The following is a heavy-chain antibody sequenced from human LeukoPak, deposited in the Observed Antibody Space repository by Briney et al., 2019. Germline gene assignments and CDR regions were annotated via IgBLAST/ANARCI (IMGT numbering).Heavy chain of an antibody. J-gene: IGHJ4*02. D-gene: IGHD2-15*01. Sequence: ASVKVSCKASGGTFSSYAISWVRQAPGQGLEWMGGIIPIFGTANYAQKFQGRVTITADESTSTAYMELSSLRSEDTAVYYCARALQVGSTHFDYWGQGTLVTVSS. CDR3: ARALQVGSTHFDY. V-gene: IGHV1-69*01. CDR1: GGTFSSYA. CDR2: IIPIFGTA.